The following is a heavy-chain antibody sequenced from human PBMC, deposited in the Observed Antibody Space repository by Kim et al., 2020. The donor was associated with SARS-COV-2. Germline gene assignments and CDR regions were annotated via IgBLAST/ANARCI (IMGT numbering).Heavy chain of an antibody. CDR3: ARDTLREEWLRLFYWYFDL. CDR2: ITYDGSNK. D-gene: IGHD5-12*01. CDR1: GFTFSSYA. V-gene: IGHV3-30-3*01. J-gene: IGHJ2*01. Sequence: GGSLRLSCAASGFTFSSYAMHWVRQAPGKGLVWVSVITYDGSNKYYADSVKGRFTISRDNSKNTLYLQMNSLRAEDTAVYYCARDTLREEWLRLFYWYFDLSGGGTLGTVSS.